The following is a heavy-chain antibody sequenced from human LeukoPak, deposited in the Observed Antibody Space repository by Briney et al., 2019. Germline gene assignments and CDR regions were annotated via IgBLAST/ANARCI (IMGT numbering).Heavy chain of an antibody. V-gene: IGHV1-18*01. CDR3: ARDDKNGRWSCFDP. J-gene: IGHJ5*02. D-gene: IGHD2-15*01. CDR2: ISAYNGNT. Sequence: GASVKVSCKASGYTFTNYGISWVRQAPGQGPEWMGWISAYNGNTNYAQSVQGRVIMTTDTSTSTAYLEVRSLTFDDTAVYYCARDDKNGRWSCFDPWGQGTPVTVSS. CDR1: GYTFTNYG.